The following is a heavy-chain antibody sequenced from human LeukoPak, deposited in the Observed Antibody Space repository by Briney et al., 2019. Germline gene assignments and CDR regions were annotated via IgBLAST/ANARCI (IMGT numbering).Heavy chain of an antibody. CDR2: ISAYNGNT. V-gene: IGHV1-18*01. CDR1: GYTFTSYG. J-gene: IGHJ4*02. Sequence: ASVKVSCKASGYTFTSYGISWVRQAPGQGLEWMGWISAYNGNTNYAQKLQGRVTMTTDTSTSTAYMEQRSLRSDDTAVYYCARDRGGNLPRRETPFDYWGQGTLVTVSS. CDR3: ARDRGGNLPRRETPFDY. D-gene: IGHD2-15*01.